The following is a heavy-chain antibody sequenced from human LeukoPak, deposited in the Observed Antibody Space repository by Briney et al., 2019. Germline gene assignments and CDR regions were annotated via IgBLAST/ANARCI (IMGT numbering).Heavy chain of an antibody. Sequence: SETLSLTCTVSGGSISSSSYYWGWIRQPPGKGLEWIGSIYYSGSTYYNPSLKSRVTISVDTSKNQFSLKLSSATAADTAVYYCARTLSSSWYRAFDYWGQGTLVTVSS. CDR2: IYYSGST. D-gene: IGHD6-13*01. V-gene: IGHV4-39*07. CDR3: ARTLSSSWYRAFDY. J-gene: IGHJ4*02. CDR1: GGSISSSSYY.